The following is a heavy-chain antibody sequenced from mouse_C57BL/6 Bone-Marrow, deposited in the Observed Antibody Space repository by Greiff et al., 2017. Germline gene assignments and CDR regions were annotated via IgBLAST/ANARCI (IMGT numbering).Heavy chain of an antibody. V-gene: IGHV3-8*01. D-gene: IGHD1-1*01. J-gene: IGHJ1*03. CDR1: GYSITSDY. CDR2: ISYSGST. CDR3: ARGVSLYGSLWYFDV. Sequence: DVKLQESGPGLAKPSQTLSLTCSVTGYSITSDYWNWIRKFPGNKLEYMGYISYSGSTYYNPSLKSRISITRDTSKNQYYLQLNSVTTEDTATYYCARGVSLYGSLWYFDVWGTGTTVTVSS.